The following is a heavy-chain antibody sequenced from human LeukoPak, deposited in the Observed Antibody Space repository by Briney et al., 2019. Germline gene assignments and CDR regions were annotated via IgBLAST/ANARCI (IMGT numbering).Heavy chain of an antibody. J-gene: IGHJ4*02. V-gene: IGHV1-8*01. CDR2: MNPNSGNT. Sequence: GALVKVSCKASGYTFTSYDVNRVRQATGQGLEWMGWMNPNSGNTGYAQKFQGRVTMTRNTSISTAYMELSSLRSEDTAVYYCARGSYYYDSSGYYLSPHSDYWGQGTLVTVSS. D-gene: IGHD3-22*01. CDR1: GYTFTSYD. CDR3: ARGSYYYDSSGYYLSPHSDY.